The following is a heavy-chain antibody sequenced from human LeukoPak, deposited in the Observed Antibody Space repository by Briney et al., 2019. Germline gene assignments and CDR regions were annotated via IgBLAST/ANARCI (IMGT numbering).Heavy chain of an antibody. Sequence: PGGSLRLSCAASGFTFSSYWMSWVRQAPGKGLEWVANIKQDGSEKYYVDSVKGRFTISRDNAKNSLYLQMNSLRAEDTAVYYCARGYCSSTSCYAPYYYYYYMDVWGKGTTVTVSS. J-gene: IGHJ6*03. V-gene: IGHV3-7*04. CDR3: ARGYCSSTSCYAPYYYYYYMDV. CDR1: GFTFSSYW. CDR2: IKQDGSEK. D-gene: IGHD2-2*01.